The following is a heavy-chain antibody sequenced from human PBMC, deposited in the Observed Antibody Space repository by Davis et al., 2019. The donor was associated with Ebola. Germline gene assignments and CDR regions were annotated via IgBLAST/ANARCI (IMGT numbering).Heavy chain of an antibody. CDR1: GGSFSGYY. CDR2: INHSGST. Sequence: MPSETLSLTCAVYGGSFSGYYWSWIRQPPGKGLEWIGEINHSGSTNYNPSLKSRVTISVDTSKNQFSLKLSSVTAADTAVYYCGYNGFDFWGQGTLVTVSS. CDR3: GYNGFDF. D-gene: IGHD1-1*01. V-gene: IGHV4-34*01. J-gene: IGHJ4*02.